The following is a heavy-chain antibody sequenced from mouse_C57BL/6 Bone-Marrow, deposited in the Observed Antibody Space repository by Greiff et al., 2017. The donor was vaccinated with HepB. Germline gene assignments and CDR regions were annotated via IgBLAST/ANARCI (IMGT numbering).Heavy chain of an antibody. Sequence: VKLMESGPGLVAPSQSLSITCTVSGFSLTSYGVHWVRQPPGKGLEWLVVIWSDGSTTYNSALKSRLSTSKDNSKSQVFLKMNSLQTDDTAMYYCARAPIYYGKSYWYFDVWGTGTTVTVSS. D-gene: IGHD2-1*01. CDR3: ARAPIYYGKSYWYFDV. CDR1: GFSLTSYG. V-gene: IGHV2-6*03. CDR2: IWSDGST. J-gene: IGHJ1*03.